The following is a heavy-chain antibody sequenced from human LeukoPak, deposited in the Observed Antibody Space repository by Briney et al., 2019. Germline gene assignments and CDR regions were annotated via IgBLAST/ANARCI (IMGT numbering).Heavy chain of an antibody. Sequence: IPSETLSLSCVVYGGSFSGYYWSWIRQPPGKGLEWIGEINHSGGTNYNPSLKSRVTISVDTSKNQFSLKLRSVTAADTAVYYSARAYSGYVDFDYWGQGTLVTVSS. CDR1: GGSFSGYY. J-gene: IGHJ4*02. CDR3: ARAYSGYVDFDY. V-gene: IGHV4-34*01. CDR2: INHSGGT. D-gene: IGHD5-12*01.